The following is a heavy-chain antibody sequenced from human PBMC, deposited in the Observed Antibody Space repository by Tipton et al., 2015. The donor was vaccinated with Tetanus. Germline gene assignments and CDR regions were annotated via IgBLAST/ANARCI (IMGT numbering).Heavy chain of an antibody. CDR1: GGSINNGAYT. CDR3: ARSHGSGGLLWFDS. CDR2: IFHTGGT. V-gene: IGHV4-30-2*06. J-gene: IGHJ5*01. D-gene: IGHD3-10*01. Sequence: TLSLTCTVSGGSINNGAYTWSWIRQSPGKGLEWIGYIFHTGGTYYNPSLKSRVTISVDGPNNQFSLNLKSVTAADTAVYYCARSHGSGGLLWFDSWGQGSLVAVSS.